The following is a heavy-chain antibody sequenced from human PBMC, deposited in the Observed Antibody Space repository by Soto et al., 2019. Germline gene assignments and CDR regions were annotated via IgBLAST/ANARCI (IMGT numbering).Heavy chain of an antibody. D-gene: IGHD3-22*01. V-gene: IGHV1-18*04. Sequence: ASVKVSCKASGYTFTSYGISWVRQTPGQGLEWMGWINAGNGNTKYSQKSQGRVTITRDTSASTAYMELSSLRSEDTAVYYCARESWMGTNYDSSGYSDYWGQGTLVTVSS. J-gene: IGHJ4*02. CDR2: INAGNGNT. CDR1: GYTFTSYG. CDR3: ARESWMGTNYDSSGYSDY.